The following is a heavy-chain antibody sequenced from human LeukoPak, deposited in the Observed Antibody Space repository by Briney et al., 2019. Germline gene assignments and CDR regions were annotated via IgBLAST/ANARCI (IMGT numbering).Heavy chain of an antibody. Sequence: PGGSLRLSCAASGFTFSSYAMSWVRQAPGKGLEWVSGISGSGGSRYYEDSVKGRFTISRDNSKNRVYMQIDRQRAEDTAIYYCAKEGGYCSSTSCYRRYYFDYWGQGTLVTVSS. CDR1: GFTFSSYA. J-gene: IGHJ4*02. D-gene: IGHD2-2*01. V-gene: IGHV3-23*01. CDR2: ISGSGGSR. CDR3: AKEGGYCSSTSCYRRYYFDY.